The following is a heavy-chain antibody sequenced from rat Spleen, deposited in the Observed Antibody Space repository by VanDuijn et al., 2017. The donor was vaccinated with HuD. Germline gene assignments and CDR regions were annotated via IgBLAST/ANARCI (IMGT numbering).Heavy chain of an antibody. J-gene: IGHJ2*01. CDR1: GFTFTGFP. V-gene: IGHV5-29*01. CDR3: ARRHYGYTDYFDY. Sequence: EVQLVESGGGLVQPGRSTKLSCAASGFTFTGFPMAWVRQAPTKGLEWVATISYGDSSGHSSTYYRDSVKGRFTISRDNAKSTLSLQMDSLRSEDTATDYCARRHYGYTDYFDYWGQGVMVTVSS. CDR2: ISYGDSSGHSST. D-gene: IGHD1-6*01.